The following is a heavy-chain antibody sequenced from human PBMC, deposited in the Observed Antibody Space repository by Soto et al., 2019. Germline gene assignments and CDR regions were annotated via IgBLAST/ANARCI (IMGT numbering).Heavy chain of an antibody. V-gene: IGHV4-34*01. CDR1: GGSFSGYY. D-gene: IGHD3-10*01. J-gene: IGHJ3*02. CDR3: ARPNYYGSGSRHDAFDI. CDR2: INHSGST. Sequence: SETLSLTCAVYGGSFSGYYWSWIRQPPGKGLEWIGEINHSGSTNYNPSLKSRVTTSVDTSKNQFSLKLSSVTAADTAVYYCARPNYYGSGSRHDAFDIWGQGTMVTVSS.